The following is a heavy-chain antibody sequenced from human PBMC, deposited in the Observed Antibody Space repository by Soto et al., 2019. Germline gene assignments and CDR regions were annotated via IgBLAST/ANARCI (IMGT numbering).Heavy chain of an antibody. Sequence: ASVKVSCKTSGYTFSSYSINWVRQAPGQGLEWMAWISTTSGNTHYAERVQGRVTVTLDKSARTAFMEMWGLTSDDTAVYFCARDNGYYDFWGQGTLVTVSS. J-gene: IGHJ4*02. CDR2: ISTTSGNT. D-gene: IGHD2-8*01. CDR3: ARDNGYYDF. CDR1: GYTFSSYS. V-gene: IGHV1-18*01.